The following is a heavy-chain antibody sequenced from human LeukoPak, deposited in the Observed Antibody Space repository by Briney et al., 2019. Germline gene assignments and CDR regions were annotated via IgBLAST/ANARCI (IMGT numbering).Heavy chain of an antibody. D-gene: IGHD7-27*01. Sequence: SETLSLTCAVSGGSISNYYCSWIRQPPGKGLEWLGYIHYSGYTNYNPSLKSRVTISADTSKNQFSLNLSSVTAADTAVYYCARHWGSDWYFDLWGRGTLVTVSS. CDR3: ARHWGSDWYFDL. V-gene: IGHV4-59*01. J-gene: IGHJ2*01. CDR1: GGSISNYY. CDR2: IHYSGYT.